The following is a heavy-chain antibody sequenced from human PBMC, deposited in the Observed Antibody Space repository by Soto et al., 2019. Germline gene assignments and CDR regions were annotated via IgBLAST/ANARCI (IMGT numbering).Heavy chain of an antibody. V-gene: IGHV3-74*01. Sequence: LRLSCFSSGFVFEVYWMHWVRQVPGKGLEWVSRISDDGARTDYADSVRGRFTTSRDNANNALYLQMNALRGEDRAVYFFTRVTPPSSICTGDGWGGGSLV. CDR1: GFVFEVYW. D-gene: IGHD2-2*01. CDR3: TRVTPPSSICTGDG. J-gene: IGHJ1*01. CDR2: ISDDGART.